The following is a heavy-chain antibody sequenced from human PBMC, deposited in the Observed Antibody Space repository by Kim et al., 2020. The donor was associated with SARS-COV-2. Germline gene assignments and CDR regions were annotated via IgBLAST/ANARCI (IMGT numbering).Heavy chain of an antibody. Sequence: SETLSLTCTVSGGSISSSSYYWGWIRQPPGKGLEWIGSIYYSGSTYYNPSLKSRVTISVDTSKNQFSLKLSSVTAADTAVYYCARNDFWSGSHSYGMDVWGQGTTVTVSS. CDR1: GGSISSSSYY. CDR2: IYYSGST. J-gene: IGHJ6*02. V-gene: IGHV4-39*07. CDR3: ARNDFWSGSHSYGMDV. D-gene: IGHD3-3*01.